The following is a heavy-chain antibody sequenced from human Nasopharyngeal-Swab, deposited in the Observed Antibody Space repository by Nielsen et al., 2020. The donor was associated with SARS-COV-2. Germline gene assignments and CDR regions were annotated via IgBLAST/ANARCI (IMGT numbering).Heavy chain of an antibody. V-gene: IGHV3-7*03. CDR3: ARGYSWDDY. CDR1: GFTFSNFW. J-gene: IGHJ4*02. Sequence: GESLKISCAASGFTFSNFWMTWVRQAPGKGLEWVANIKQDGSEKYYVDSVKGRFTISRDNAKNSLYLQMNSLRAEDTALYYCARGYSWDDYWGQGTLVTVSS. CDR2: IKQDGSEK. D-gene: IGHD3-16*02.